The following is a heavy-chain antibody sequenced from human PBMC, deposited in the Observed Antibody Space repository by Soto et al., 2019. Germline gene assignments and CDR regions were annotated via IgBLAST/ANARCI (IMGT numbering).Heavy chain of an antibody. CDR3: ARDEYGSGSYPWFDP. V-gene: IGHV3-30-3*01. CDR2: ISYDGSNK. Sequence: GGSLRLSCAASGFTFSSYAMHWVRQAPGKGLEWVAVISYDGSNKYYADSVKGRFTISRDNSKNTLYLQMNSLRAEDTAVYYCARDEYGSGSYPWFDPWGQGTLLTVSS. D-gene: IGHD3-10*01. CDR1: GFTFSSYA. J-gene: IGHJ5*02.